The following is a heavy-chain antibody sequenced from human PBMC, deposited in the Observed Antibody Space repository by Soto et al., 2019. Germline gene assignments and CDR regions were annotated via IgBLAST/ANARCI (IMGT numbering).Heavy chain of an antibody. J-gene: IGHJ4*02. CDR1: GFTFSDYV. CDR3: TTVSYDGDF. D-gene: IGHD5-12*01. CDR2: ISATGIST. Sequence: EEQLLESGGGLVQPGGSLRLSCAASGFTFSDYVMSWVRQAPGKGLEWVSAISATGISTYYADSVKGRFTISRDNSKDTLYLQMNSLKTEDTAVYYCTTVSYDGDFWGQGTLVTVSS. V-gene: IGHV3-23*01.